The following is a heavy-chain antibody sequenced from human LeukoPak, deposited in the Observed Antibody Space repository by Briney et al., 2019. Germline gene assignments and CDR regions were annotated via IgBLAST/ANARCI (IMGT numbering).Heavy chain of an antibody. CDR3: ATSTTVTHYWYFDL. J-gene: IGHJ2*01. CDR1: GYTLTELS. V-gene: IGHV1-24*01. D-gene: IGHD4-17*01. Sequence: ASVKVSCKVSGYTLTELSMHCVRQAPGNGLEWMGGFDPEDGETIYAQKFQGRVTMTEDTSTDTAYMELSSLRSEDTAVYYCATSTTVTHYWYFDLWGRGTLVTVSS. CDR2: FDPEDGET.